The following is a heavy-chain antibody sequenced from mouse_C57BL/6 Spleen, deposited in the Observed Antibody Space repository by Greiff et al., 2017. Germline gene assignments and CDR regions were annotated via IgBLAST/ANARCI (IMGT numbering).Heavy chain of an antibody. CDR3: ARHEDDYYGSSYAMDY. Sequence: QVQLQQSGAELVKPGASVKLSCKASGYTFTEYTIHWVKQRSGQGLEWIGWFYPGSGSIKYNEKFKDKATLTADKSSSTVDMELSRLTSEDSAVFFCARHEDDYYGSSYAMDYWGQGTSVTVSS. CDR1: GYTFTEYT. CDR2: FYPGSGSI. J-gene: IGHJ4*01. V-gene: IGHV1-62-2*01. D-gene: IGHD1-1*01.